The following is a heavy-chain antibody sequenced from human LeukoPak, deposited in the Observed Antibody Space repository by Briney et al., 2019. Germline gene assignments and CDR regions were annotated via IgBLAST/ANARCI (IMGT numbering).Heavy chain of an antibody. CDR2: IHYGGST. V-gene: IGHV4-59*01. CDR3: ARGLGHYSDSSVYYHNWFDP. Sequence: PSETLSLTCTVSGGSISGFYWSWIRQPPGEGLEWIGYIHYGGSTNYNPSLKSRVTISVDTSKNQFSLKLSSVTAADTAVYYCARGLGHYSDSSVYYHNWFDPWGQGTLVTVSS. CDR1: GGSISGFY. J-gene: IGHJ5*02. D-gene: IGHD3-22*01.